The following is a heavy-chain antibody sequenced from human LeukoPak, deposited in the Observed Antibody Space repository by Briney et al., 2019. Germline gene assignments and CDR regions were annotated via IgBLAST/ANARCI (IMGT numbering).Heavy chain of an antibody. CDR1: GSSITSTNW. CDR3: SRENGAFSPFGY. D-gene: IGHD2-8*01. V-gene: IGHV4-4*02. J-gene: IGHJ4*02. Sequence: PSGTLSLTCGVSGSSITSTNWWSWVRQPPGQGLEWIGEISLSGLTNYNPSLKSRVTMALDKSKNHLSLNLTSVTAADTAVYYCSRENGAFSPFGYWGQGTLVTVPS. CDR2: ISLSGLT.